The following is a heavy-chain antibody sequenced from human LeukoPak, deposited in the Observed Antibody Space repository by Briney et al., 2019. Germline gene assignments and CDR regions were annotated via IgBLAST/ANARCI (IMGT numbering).Heavy chain of an antibody. CDR2: MNPNSGNT. CDR1: GGTFSSYA. J-gene: IGHJ4*02. V-gene: IGHV1-8*03. Sequence: ASVKVSCKASGGTFSSYAISWVRQATGQGLEWMGWMNPNSGNTGYAQKFQGRVTITRNTSISTAYMELSSLRSEDTAVYYCARGNRVGAKYYWGQGTLVTVSS. D-gene: IGHD1-26*01. CDR3: ARGNRVGAKYY.